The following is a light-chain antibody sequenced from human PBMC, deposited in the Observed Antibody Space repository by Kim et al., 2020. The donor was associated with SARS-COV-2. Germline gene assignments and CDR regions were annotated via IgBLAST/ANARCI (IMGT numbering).Light chain of an antibody. V-gene: IGLV3-25*03. J-gene: IGLJ3*02. Sequence: QGQTSRITCSESALPKQYTYWEQQKAGQDPILVMYKDTVRPTGIAERFSGSSSGTRVRLTITGVQPEDGGDYYCQSAENSDASWVCGGGTQLTVL. CDR1: ALPKQY. CDR2: KDT. CDR3: QSAENSDASWV.